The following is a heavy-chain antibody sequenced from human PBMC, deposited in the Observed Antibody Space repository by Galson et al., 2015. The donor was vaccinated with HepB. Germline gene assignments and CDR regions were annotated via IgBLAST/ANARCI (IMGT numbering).Heavy chain of an antibody. CDR1: GFTFSSYG. CDR2: ISYDGSNK. Sequence: SLRLSCAASGFTFSSYGMHWVRQAPGKGLEWVAVISYDGSNKYYADSVKGRFTISRDNSKNTLYLQMNSLRAEDTAVYYCAKDSHAFDIWGQGTMVTVSS. J-gene: IGHJ3*02. CDR3: AKDSHAFDI. V-gene: IGHV3-30*18.